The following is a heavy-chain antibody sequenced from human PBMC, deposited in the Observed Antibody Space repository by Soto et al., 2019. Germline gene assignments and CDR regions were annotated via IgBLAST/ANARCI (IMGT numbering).Heavy chain of an antibody. CDR3: ARQGFARGNSGY. Sequence: QVQLVQSGAEVKKPGASVKVSCKASGYTFTSYDINWVRQATGQGLEWMGWMNPNSGNTGYAQKFQGRGTMARNTSISTAYMGLSSLRSEDTAVYYCARQGFARGNSGYWGQGTLVTVSS. D-gene: IGHD2-15*01. V-gene: IGHV1-8*01. CDR1: GYTFTSYD. CDR2: MNPNSGNT. J-gene: IGHJ4*02.